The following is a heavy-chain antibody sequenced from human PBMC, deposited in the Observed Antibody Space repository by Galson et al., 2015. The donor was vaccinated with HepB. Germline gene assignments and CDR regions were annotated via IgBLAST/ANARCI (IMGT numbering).Heavy chain of an antibody. D-gene: IGHD2-8*01. Sequence: LSLTCTVSGGSISSSSYYWGWIRQPPGKGLEWIGSIYYSGTTYYNPSLTSRVTISVDTSKNQFSLKLSSVTAADTAVYYCARHVRRDHFDYWGQGTLVTVSS. J-gene: IGHJ4*02. CDR3: ARHVRRDHFDY. CDR2: IYYSGTT. CDR1: GGSISSSSYY. V-gene: IGHV4-39*01.